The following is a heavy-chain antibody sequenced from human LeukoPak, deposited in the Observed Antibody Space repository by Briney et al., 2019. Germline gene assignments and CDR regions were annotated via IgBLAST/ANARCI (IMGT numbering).Heavy chain of an antibody. V-gene: IGHV3-43*02. Sequence: PGGSLRLSCAASVFTLCSYRMHCVRQAPGKWREWVSSFCGSGGSIYYADSVKGRFTISRDNSKNSLYLQMNSLRTEDTALYYCAKDPYPPNYGDYGPPDYWGQGTLVTVSS. J-gene: IGHJ4*02. D-gene: IGHD4-17*01. CDR3: AKDPYPPNYGDYGPPDY. CDR2: FCGSGGSI. CDR1: VFTLCSYR.